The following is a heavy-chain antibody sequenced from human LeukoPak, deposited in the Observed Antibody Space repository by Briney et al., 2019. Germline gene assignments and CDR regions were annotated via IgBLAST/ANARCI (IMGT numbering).Heavy chain of an antibody. Sequence: ASVKVSCKASGYTFTGYYMHWVRQAPGQGLEWMGWINPNSGGTNYAQKFQGRVTRTRDTSISTAYMELSRLRSDDTAVYYCARAVRSYDAFDIWGQGTMVTVSS. CDR1: GYTFTGYY. CDR2: INPNSGGT. D-gene: IGHD1-26*01. CDR3: ARAVRSYDAFDI. V-gene: IGHV1-2*02. J-gene: IGHJ3*02.